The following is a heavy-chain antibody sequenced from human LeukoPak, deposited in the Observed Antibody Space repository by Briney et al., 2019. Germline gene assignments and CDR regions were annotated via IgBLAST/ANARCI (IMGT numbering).Heavy chain of an antibody. J-gene: IGHJ4*02. CDR3: AKGSGSGSPYYLDY. CDR1: GFTFSSYA. D-gene: IGHD3-10*01. Sequence: GGSLRLSCAVSGFTFSSYAMRWVRQAPGKGLEWVSAVTGGGESTYYADSVEGRFTISRDNSKNTLYLQMNSLRAEDTAVYYCAKGSGSGSPYYLDYWGQGTLVTVSS. V-gene: IGHV3-23*01. CDR2: VTGGGEST.